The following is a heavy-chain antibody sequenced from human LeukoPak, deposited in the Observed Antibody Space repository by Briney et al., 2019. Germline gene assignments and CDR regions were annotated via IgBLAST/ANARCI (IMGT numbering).Heavy chain of an antibody. Sequence: PSETLSLTCTVSGGSINSDSYYWSWVRQPAGKGLEWIGRIYTSGNTRYNPSLSSRVTISIDMSKNQLSLKLSSVTAADTAVYYCAKENRWFGVYPLDWGQGTLVTVSS. V-gene: IGHV4-61*02. J-gene: IGHJ4*02. CDR1: GGSINSDSYY. CDR2: IYTSGNT. CDR3: AKENRWFGVYPLD. D-gene: IGHD3-10*01.